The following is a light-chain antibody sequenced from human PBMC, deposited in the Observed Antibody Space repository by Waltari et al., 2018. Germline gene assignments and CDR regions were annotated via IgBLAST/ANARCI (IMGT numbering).Light chain of an antibody. CDR2: GTF. V-gene: IGKV1-39*01. J-gene: IGKJ5*01. CDR3: QQSWHLPPT. CDR1: QDIKIY. Sequence: DVQMTQSPSSLSASLGDRVTMTCQPSQDIKIYLDWYQQKPGKAPNLLIYGTFTLQSGVPSRFSGSASGTNFTLTIDSLQPEDFATYYCQQSWHLPPTFGQGTRLDIK.